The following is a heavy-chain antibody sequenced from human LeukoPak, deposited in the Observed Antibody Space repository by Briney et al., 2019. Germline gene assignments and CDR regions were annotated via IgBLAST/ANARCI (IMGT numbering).Heavy chain of an antibody. CDR2: IYHSGST. D-gene: IGHD3-3*01. CDR3: VQLRFLEPPEY. V-gene: IGHV4-38-2*01. CDR1: GYSISSGHY. J-gene: IGHJ4*02. Sequence: SETLSLTCDVSGYSISSGHYWGWIRPPPGKGLEWIGSIYHSGSTYYNPSLKSRVTISVDTSKNQFSLRLSSVTAADTAVYYYVQLRFLEPPEYWGQGTLVTVSS.